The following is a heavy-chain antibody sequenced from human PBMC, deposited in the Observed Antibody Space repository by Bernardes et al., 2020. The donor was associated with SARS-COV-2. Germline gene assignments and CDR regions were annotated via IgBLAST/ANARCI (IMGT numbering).Heavy chain of an antibody. CDR3: ARGLLGNGGRYWYFDL. CDR2: SIHSGST. Sequence: SETLSLTCAVYTGSFNGYYWSWIRQPPGKGLEWIGESIHSGSTNYNPSLKSRVTISVDTSKNQFSLKLSSVTAADTAVYFCARGLLGNGGRYWYFDLWGRGTLVTVSS. CDR1: TGSFNGYY. V-gene: IGHV4-34*01. J-gene: IGHJ2*01. D-gene: IGHD4-17*01.